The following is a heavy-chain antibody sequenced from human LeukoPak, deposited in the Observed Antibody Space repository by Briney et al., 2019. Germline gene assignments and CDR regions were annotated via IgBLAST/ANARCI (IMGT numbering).Heavy chain of an antibody. Sequence: AAVKVSCKASGYTFTSYYMHWVRQAPGQGLEWMGIINPGGGSTSYAQKFQGRVTMTRDTSTSTVYMELSSLRSEDTAVYYCARTNQYYDYVWGSYRLSNPFDYWGQGTLGTVSS. V-gene: IGHV1-46*01. J-gene: IGHJ4*02. CDR1: GYTFTSYY. CDR3: ARTNQYYDYVWGSYRLSNPFDY. D-gene: IGHD3-16*02. CDR2: INPGGGST.